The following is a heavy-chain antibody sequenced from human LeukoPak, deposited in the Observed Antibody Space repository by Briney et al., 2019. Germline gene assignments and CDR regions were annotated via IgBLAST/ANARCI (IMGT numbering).Heavy chain of an antibody. J-gene: IGHJ6*02. D-gene: IGHD1-26*01. CDR3: ARDYGSTPVGYGMDV. Sequence: SETLSLTCTVSGGSTSSSNWWSWVRQPPGKGLEWIGEIYHSGSTNYNPSLKSRVTISVDKSKNQFSLKLSSVTAADTAVCYCARDYGSTPVGYGMDVWGQGTTVTVSS. CDR2: IYHSGST. CDR1: GGSTSSSNW. V-gene: IGHV4-4*02.